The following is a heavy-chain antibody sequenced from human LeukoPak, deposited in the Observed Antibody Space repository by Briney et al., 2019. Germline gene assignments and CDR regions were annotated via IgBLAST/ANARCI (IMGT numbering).Heavy chain of an antibody. V-gene: IGHV3-21*01. CDR2: ISSSSSYI. D-gene: IGHD6-13*01. Sequence: GGSLRLSCAASGFTFSSYSMNWVRQAPGKGLEWVSSISSSSSYIYYADSVEGRFTISRDNAKNSLYLQMNRLRAEDTAVYNCVREVPGYRTFDYWGQGTLVTVSS. CDR1: GFTFSSYS. CDR3: VREVPGYRTFDY. J-gene: IGHJ4*02.